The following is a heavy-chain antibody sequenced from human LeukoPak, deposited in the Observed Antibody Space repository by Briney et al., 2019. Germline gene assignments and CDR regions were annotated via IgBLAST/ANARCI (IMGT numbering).Heavy chain of an antibody. D-gene: IGHD5-18*01. J-gene: IGHJ6*03. Sequence: ASVKVSCKTSGYTFTGYYMHWVRQAPGQGLEWMGWINPNSGGTNYAQKFQGRVTMTRDTSISTAYMELSRLRSDDTAVYYCARDQKEYSHGFGRYYYYYYMDVWGKGTTVTVSS. V-gene: IGHV1-2*02. CDR1: GYTFTGYY. CDR3: ARDQKEYSHGFGRYYYYYYMDV. CDR2: INPNSGGT.